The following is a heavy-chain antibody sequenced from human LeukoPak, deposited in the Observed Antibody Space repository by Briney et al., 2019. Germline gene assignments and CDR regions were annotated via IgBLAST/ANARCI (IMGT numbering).Heavy chain of an antibody. CDR3: ARGRPVAGTAYYYYGMDV. J-gene: IGHJ6*02. Sequence: KPSETLSLTCTVSGGSISSDAYYWSWIRQHPGKGLEWIGYIYYSGSTYYNPSLKSRVTISVDTSKNQFSLKLSSVTAADTAVYYCARGRPVAGTAYYYYGMDVWGQGTTVTVSS. D-gene: IGHD6-19*01. CDR2: IYYSGST. V-gene: IGHV4-31*03. CDR1: GGSISSDAYY.